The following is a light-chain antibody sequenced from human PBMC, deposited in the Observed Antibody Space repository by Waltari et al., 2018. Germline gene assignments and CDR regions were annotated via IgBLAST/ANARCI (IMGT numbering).Light chain of an antibody. CDR2: YKSDSDK. CDR3: MLWHNDAWV. J-gene: IGLJ3*02. Sequence: QAVLTQPASLSASPGASASLTCTLRSGINVDTYRIYWYQQKPGSPPQYLLKYKSDSDKQQGSGVPSRFSGSKDPSANAGILLISGLQSEDEADYYCMLWHNDAWVFGGGTKLTVL. V-gene: IGLV5-45*01. CDR1: SGINVDTYR.